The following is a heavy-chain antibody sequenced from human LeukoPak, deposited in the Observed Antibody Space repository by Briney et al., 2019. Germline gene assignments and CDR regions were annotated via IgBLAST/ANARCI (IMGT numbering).Heavy chain of an antibody. CDR2: FDPEDGET. CDR3: SILVWSYNWFDP. CDR1: GYTLTELS. Sequence: ASVKVSCKVSGYTLTELSTHWVRQAPGKGLEWMGGFDPEDGETIYAQKFQGRVTMTEDTSTDTAYMELSSLRSEDTAVYYCSILVWSYNWFDPWGQGTLVTVSS. V-gene: IGHV1-24*01. J-gene: IGHJ5*02. D-gene: IGHD2-8*01.